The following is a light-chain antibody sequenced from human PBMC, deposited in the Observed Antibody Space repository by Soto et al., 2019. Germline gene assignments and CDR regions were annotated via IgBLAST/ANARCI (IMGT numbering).Light chain of an antibody. CDR1: QTISSNF. CDR2: TVS. J-gene: IGKJ4*01. V-gene: IGKV3-20*01. CDR3: QQYGTSPLT. Sequence: EIVLTQSPGTLSLSPGDTATLSCRASQTISSNFLAWYQQKPGQAPRLLIYTVSTRATGVPDRFSGSGSGTDFTLTISRLEPEDFAIYYCQQYGTSPLTFGGGTKVEIK.